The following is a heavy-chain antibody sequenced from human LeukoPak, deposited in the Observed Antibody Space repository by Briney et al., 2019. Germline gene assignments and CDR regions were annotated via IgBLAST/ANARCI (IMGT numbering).Heavy chain of an antibody. CDR3: ARGKAFRRHGYNSVHSY. CDR1: GYTFTSYD. J-gene: IGHJ4*02. D-gene: IGHD5-24*01. V-gene: IGHV1-8*01. Sequence: ASVKVSCKASGYTFTSYDINWVRQATGQGLEWMGWMNPNSGNTGYAQKFQGRVTMTRNTSISTAYMELSSLRSEDTAVYYCARGKAFRRHGYNSVHSYWGQGALVTVSS. CDR2: MNPNSGNT.